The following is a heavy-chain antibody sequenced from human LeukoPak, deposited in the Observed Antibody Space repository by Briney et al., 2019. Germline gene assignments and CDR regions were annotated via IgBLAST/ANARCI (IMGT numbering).Heavy chain of an antibody. CDR1: GFTFSNYG. Sequence: GGSLRLSCVASGFTFSNYGMHWVRQAPGKGLEWVAVVSYDRITKYYADSVKGRFSISRDNSKNTLSLEMNSLRPEDTAVYYCAREGLDSGSHFSAWFDPWGQGTLVTVSS. J-gene: IGHJ5*02. D-gene: IGHD3-10*01. CDR2: VSYDRITK. CDR3: AREGLDSGSHFSAWFDP. V-gene: IGHV3-30*03.